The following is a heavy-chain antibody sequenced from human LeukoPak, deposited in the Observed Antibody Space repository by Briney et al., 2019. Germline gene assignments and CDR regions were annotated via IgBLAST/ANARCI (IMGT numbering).Heavy chain of an antibody. CDR3: ARDDTPDIVVVPAAGNMDV. D-gene: IGHD2-2*01. V-gene: IGHV1-2*02. J-gene: IGHJ6*03. Sequence: GASVKVSCKASGYTFTGYYMHWVRQAPGQGLEWMGWINPNSGGTNYAQKFQGRVTMTRDTSISTAYMELSRLRSDDTAVYYCARDDTPDIVVVPAAGNMDVWGKGTTVTVSS. CDR2: INPNSGGT. CDR1: GYTFTGYY.